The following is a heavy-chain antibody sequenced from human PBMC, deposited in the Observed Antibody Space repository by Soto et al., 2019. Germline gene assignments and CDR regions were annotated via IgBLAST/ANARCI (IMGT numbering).Heavy chain of an antibody. J-gene: IGHJ4*02. V-gene: IGHV3-7*01. CDR3: ARVWAIGPYFDY. CDR2: IKVDGSEQ. Sequence: GGSLRLSCAASGFTFSSSWASLVRQAPGKGLQWVANIKVDGSEQYYVDSVKGRFTISRDNAKNSLYLQMDSLRAEDTAVYYCARVWAIGPYFDYWGQGTLVTVSS. CDR1: GFTFSSSW. D-gene: IGHD3-16*01.